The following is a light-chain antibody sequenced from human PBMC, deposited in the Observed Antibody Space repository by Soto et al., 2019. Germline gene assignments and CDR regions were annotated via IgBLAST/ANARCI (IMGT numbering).Light chain of an antibody. CDR1: QSVSSNY. CDR3: QQYGDLPWT. Sequence: EIVLTQSPGTLSLSPGERATLSCRASQSVSSNYLAWYQQKPGQPPRLLIYGASSRATGIPDRFSGSGSGTDFTLTIDRLESEDFAVYFCQQYGDLPWTFGQGTKVDIK. CDR2: GAS. V-gene: IGKV3-20*01. J-gene: IGKJ1*01.